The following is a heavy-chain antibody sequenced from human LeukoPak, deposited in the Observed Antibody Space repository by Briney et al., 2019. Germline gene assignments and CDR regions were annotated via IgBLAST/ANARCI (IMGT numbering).Heavy chain of an antibody. J-gene: IGHJ6*02. CDR2: ISYDGSNK. CDR3: AKSGSYYYYYGMDV. D-gene: IGHD1-26*01. Sequence: GGSLRLSCAASGFTFSSYGMHWVRQAPGKGLEWVAVISYDGSNKYYADSVKGRFTISRDNSKNTLYLQMNSLRAEDTAVYYCAKSGSYYYYYGMDVWGQGTTVTVSS. CDR1: GFTFSSYG. V-gene: IGHV3-30*18.